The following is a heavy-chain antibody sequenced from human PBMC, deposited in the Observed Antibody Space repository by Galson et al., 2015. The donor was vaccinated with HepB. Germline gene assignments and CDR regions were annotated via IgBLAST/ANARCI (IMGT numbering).Heavy chain of an antibody. CDR2: ISSTSTYI. V-gene: IGHV3-21*01. CDR3: ASLYCSSSSCYFDRDYGLDV. CDR1: GFTFSSYS. D-gene: IGHD2-2*01. J-gene: IGHJ6*02. Sequence: SLRLSCAASGFTFSSYSMNWVRQAPGKGLEWVSSISSTSTYIYYADSVTGRFTISRDNAKNSLSLQMNSLRAEDTAVYYCASLYCSSSSCYFDRDYGLDVWGQGTTVTVSS.